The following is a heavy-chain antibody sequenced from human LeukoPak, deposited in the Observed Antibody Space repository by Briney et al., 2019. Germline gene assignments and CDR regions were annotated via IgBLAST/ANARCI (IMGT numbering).Heavy chain of an antibody. CDR2: IIPILGIA. Sequence: ASVKVSCKASGGTFSSYAISWVRQAPGQGLEWMGRIIPILGIANYAQKFQGRVTITADKSTSTAYMELSSLRSEDTAVYYRARLMVRGVIISETDDYWGQGTLVTVSS. CDR3: ARLMVRGVIISETDDY. V-gene: IGHV1-69*04. D-gene: IGHD3-10*01. CDR1: GGTFSSYA. J-gene: IGHJ4*02.